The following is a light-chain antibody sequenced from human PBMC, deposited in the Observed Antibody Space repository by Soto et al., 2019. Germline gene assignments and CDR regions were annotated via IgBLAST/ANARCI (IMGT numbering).Light chain of an antibody. Sequence: DIVMTQTPLSSPVTLGQPASISCRSSQSLVHSDGSTYLSWLQQRPGQPPRLLIYKISNRFSGVPERFSGRGAGTDFTLKIRRGEVEECGNYYFMQGTQLPHTFGPGTKLEIK. CDR2: KIS. V-gene: IGKV2-24*01. CDR1: QSLVHSDGSTY. J-gene: IGKJ2*01. CDR3: MQGTQLPHT.